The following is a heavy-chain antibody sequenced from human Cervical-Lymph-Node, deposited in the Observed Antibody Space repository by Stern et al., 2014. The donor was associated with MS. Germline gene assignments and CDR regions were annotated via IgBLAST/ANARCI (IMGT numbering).Heavy chain of an antibody. CDR1: GGTFSKFT. Sequence: QVQLVQSGAEVTKPGSSVQVSCKASGGTFSKFTSSWVRQAPGQGLEWMGGILPVFGIPTYAQEFRVRFTITADVSTSTVYMELSSLRSDDTAVYYCALSSETSDRWYSLGYDLWGQGTLVTVSS. CDR3: ALSSETSDRWYSLGYDL. J-gene: IGHJ5*02. D-gene: IGHD6-13*01. V-gene: IGHV1-69*12. CDR2: ILPVFGIP.